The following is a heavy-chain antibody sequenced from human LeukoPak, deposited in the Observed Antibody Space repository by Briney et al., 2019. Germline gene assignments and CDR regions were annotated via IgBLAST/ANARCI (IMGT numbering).Heavy chain of an antibody. Sequence: GRSLRLSCAASGFTFSSYAMHWVRQAPGKGLEWVAVISYDGSNKYYADSVKGRFTISRDNSKNTLYLQMNSLRAEDTAVYYCARDQQLWDPFDYWGQGTLVTVSS. CDR2: ISYDGSNK. CDR3: ARDQQLWDPFDY. CDR1: GFTFSSYA. D-gene: IGHD5-18*01. V-gene: IGHV3-30-3*01. J-gene: IGHJ4*02.